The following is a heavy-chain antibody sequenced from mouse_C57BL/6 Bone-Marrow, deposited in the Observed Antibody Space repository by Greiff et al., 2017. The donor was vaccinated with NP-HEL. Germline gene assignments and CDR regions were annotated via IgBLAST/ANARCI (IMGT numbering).Heavy chain of an antibody. CDR3: ARWGLYYSKGDYYAMDY. D-gene: IGHD2-5*01. J-gene: IGHJ4*01. CDR2: INPNNGGT. CDR1: GYTFTDYN. V-gene: IGHV1-18*01. Sequence: EVQLQQSGPELVKPGASVKIPCKASGYTFTDYNMDWVKQSHGKSLEWIGDINPNNGGTIYNQKFKGKATLTVDKSSSTAYMELRSLTSEDTAVYYCARWGLYYSKGDYYAMDYWGQGTSVTVSS.